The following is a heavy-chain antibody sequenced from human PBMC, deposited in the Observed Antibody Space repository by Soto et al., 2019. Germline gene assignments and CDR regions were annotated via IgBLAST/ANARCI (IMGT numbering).Heavy chain of an antibody. Sequence: PGGSLRLSCAASGFTFSSYAMHWVRQAPGKGLEWVAVISYDGSNKYCADTVKGRFTISRDNSKNTLYLQMNSLGAEDTAVYYCARDKRDLRFLEWSYYFDFWGQGT. V-gene: IGHV3-30-3*01. CDR1: GFTFSSYA. D-gene: IGHD3-3*01. CDR3: ARDKRDLRFLEWSYYFDF. J-gene: IGHJ4*02. CDR2: ISYDGSNK.